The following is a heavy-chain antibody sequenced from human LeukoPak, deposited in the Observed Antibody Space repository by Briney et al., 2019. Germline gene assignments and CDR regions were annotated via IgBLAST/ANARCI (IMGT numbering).Heavy chain of an antibody. Sequence: GGSLRLSCAASGFTFSDYYMSWIRQAPGKGLEWVSYISSSSSYTNYADSVKGRFTISRDNAKNSLYLQMNSLRAEDTAVYYCARDREGGYSYGVLDYWGQGTLDTVSS. CDR3: ARDREGGYSYGVLDY. CDR2: ISSSSSYT. D-gene: IGHD5-18*01. J-gene: IGHJ4*02. CDR1: GFTFSDYY. V-gene: IGHV3-11*06.